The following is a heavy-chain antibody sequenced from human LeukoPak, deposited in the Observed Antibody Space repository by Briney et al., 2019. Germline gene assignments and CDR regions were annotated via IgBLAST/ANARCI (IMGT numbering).Heavy chain of an antibody. CDR3: ARVTGSITYIDF. Sequence: PSQTLSLTCTVSGGSISSGSYYWSWIRQPAGKGLEWIGRIYTSGSTNYNPSLKSRVTISVDTSKNQFSLKLSSVTAADTAVYYCARVTGSITYIDFWGQGTLVTVSS. J-gene: IGHJ4*02. CDR2: IYTSGST. V-gene: IGHV4-61*02. D-gene: IGHD3-10*01. CDR1: GGSISSGSYY.